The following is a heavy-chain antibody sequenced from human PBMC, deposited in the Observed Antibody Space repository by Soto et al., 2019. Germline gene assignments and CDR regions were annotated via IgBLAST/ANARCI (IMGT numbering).Heavy chain of an antibody. Sequence: QVQLQESGSGLVKPSQTLSLTSTVSGGSISTGGYYWYWIRQHPGMGLEYIGYIYYSGSTYYNPSLKSRATIAVDTSKNQFSLKLSSVTAADTAVYYCATNGDYYDGSDPKYSQHWGQGTLVTVSS. CDR3: ATNGDYYDGSDPKYSQH. J-gene: IGHJ1*01. CDR1: GGSISTGGYY. D-gene: IGHD3-22*01. CDR2: IYYSGST. V-gene: IGHV4-31*03.